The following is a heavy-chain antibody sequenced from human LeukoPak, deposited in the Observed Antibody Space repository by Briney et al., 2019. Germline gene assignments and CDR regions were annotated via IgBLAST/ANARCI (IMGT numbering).Heavy chain of an antibody. CDR3: AKVCFRKWLRFQHDAFDI. CDR1: GFTFSSYA. V-gene: IGHV3-23*01. CDR2: ISGSGGST. J-gene: IGHJ3*02. Sequence: PGGSLRLSCAASGFTFSSYAMSWVRQAPGKGLEWVSAISGSGGSTYYADSVKGRFTISRDNSKNTLYLQMNSLRAEDTAVYYCAKVCFRKWLRFQHDAFDIWGQGTMVTVSS. D-gene: IGHD5-12*01.